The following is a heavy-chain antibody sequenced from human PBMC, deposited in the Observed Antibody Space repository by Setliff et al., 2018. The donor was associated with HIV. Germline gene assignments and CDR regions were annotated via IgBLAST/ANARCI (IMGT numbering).Heavy chain of an antibody. Sequence: GASVKVSCKASGGTFSNYAITWVRHAPGQGLELMGGIIPMLSMANYAQKFRGRVTITADKSTSTAYMELSSLKSEETAMYYWAKGSFDSIVWAHYYYYYMDVWGKGTTVTVSS. J-gene: IGHJ6*03. CDR2: IIPMLSMA. CDR1: GGTFSNYA. D-gene: IGHD6-19*01. CDR3: AKGSFDSIVWAHYYYYYMDV. V-gene: IGHV1-69*10.